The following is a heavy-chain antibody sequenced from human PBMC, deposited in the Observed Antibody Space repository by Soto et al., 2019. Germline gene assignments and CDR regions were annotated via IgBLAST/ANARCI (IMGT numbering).Heavy chain of an antibody. Sequence: ASVKVSCKASGYTFTAYPMHWVRQAPGQRLEWMGWINAANGDTGYSQKFHDRVTFTRDTSATTVYMELSSLTSEDTAVYYCERKDYYGAGVYYFDHWGQGTLVTVSS. CDR1: GYTFTAYP. V-gene: IGHV1-3*01. CDR3: ERKDYYGAGVYYFDH. J-gene: IGHJ4*02. D-gene: IGHD3-10*01. CDR2: INAANGDT.